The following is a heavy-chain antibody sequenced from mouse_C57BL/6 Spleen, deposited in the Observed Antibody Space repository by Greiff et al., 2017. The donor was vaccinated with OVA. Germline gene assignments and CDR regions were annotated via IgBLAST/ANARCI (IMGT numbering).Heavy chain of an antibody. CDR1: GFSLTSYG. CDR3: ASPLYDGYYVYYAMDY. J-gene: IGHJ4*01. V-gene: IGHV2-2*01. Sequence: QVQLQQSGPGLVQPSQSLSITCTVSGFSLTSYGVHWVRQSPGKGLEWLGVIWSGGSTDYNAAFISRLSISKDNSKSQVFFKMNSLQADDTAIYYCASPLYDGYYVYYAMDYWGQGTSVTVSS. D-gene: IGHD2-3*01. CDR2: IWSGGST.